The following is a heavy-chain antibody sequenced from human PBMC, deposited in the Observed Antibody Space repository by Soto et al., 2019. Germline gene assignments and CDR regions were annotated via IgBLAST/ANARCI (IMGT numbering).Heavy chain of an antibody. J-gene: IGHJ4*02. CDR2: IIPIFGTA. V-gene: IGHV1-69*01. Sequence: QVQLVQSGAEVKKPGSSVKVSCKAAGGTFSSYAISWVRQAPGQWLEWMGGIIPIFGTANYAQKFQGRVTITADESTSTAYMELSSLRSEDTAVYYCAREWVDSGYDRELDYWGQGTLVTVSS. D-gene: IGHD5-12*01. CDR1: GGTFSSYA. CDR3: AREWVDSGYDRELDY.